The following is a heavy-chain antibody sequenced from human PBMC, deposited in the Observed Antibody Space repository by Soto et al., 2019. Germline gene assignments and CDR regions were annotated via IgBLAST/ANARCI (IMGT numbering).Heavy chain of an antibody. J-gene: IGHJ4*02. Sequence: QVLLQQWGAGLLKPSETLSLTCAVYGGSFSGYYWIWIRQAPGQGLEWIGEINHGVSTNYNPSLKSRATISVDTSKRQFSLRLTSVTAADTAVYYCARDGGTSYAAIDYWGQGTLVTVSS. CDR1: GGSFSGYY. CDR2: INHGVST. CDR3: ARDGGTSYAAIDY. D-gene: IGHD1-26*01. V-gene: IGHV4-34*01.